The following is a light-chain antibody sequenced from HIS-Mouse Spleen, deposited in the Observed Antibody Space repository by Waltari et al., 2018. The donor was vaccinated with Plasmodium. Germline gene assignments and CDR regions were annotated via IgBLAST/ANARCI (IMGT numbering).Light chain of an antibody. CDR3: YSAADNNWV. V-gene: IGLV3-27*01. J-gene: IGLJ3*02. Sequence: SYELTQPSSVSVSPGQTARLTCSGDVLANKSARWFQQKPGQAPVLVIYKDSERPSGIPERFSGSSSGTTVTLTISGAQVEDEADYYCYSAADNNWVFGGGTKLTVL. CDR2: KDS. CDR1: VLANKS.